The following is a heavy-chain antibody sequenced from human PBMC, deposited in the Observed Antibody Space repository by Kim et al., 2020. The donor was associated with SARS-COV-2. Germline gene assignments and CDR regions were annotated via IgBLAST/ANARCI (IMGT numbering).Heavy chain of an antibody. D-gene: IGHD6-19*01. Sequence: KGRFTISRDNSKNTLYLQMNSLRAEDTAVYYCAKDLADNKYSSGWYVLDYWGQGTLVTVSS. V-gene: IGHV3-23*01. J-gene: IGHJ4*02. CDR3: AKDLADNKYSSGWYVLDY.